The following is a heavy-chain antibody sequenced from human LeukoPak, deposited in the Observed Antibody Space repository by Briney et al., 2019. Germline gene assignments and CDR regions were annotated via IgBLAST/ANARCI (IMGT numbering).Heavy chain of an antibody. J-gene: IGHJ4*02. CDR3: ARHVVCPGYSSIPNLDY. CDR2: LYYGGNT. Sequence: PSETLSLTCSVSGASISSGTYYWAWIRQPPGKGLEWIGSLYYGGNTHYNPSLESRVAISVDTSRNHLSVRLTSVTAADTAVYYCARHVVCPGYSSIPNLDYWGQGTQVTVSS. D-gene: IGHD2-15*01. V-gene: IGHV4-39*01. CDR1: GASISSGTYY.